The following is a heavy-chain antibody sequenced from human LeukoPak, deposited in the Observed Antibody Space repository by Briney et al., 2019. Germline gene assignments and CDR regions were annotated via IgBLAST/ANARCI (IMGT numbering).Heavy chain of an antibody. V-gene: IGHV3-21*01. Sequence: GGSLRLSCAASGFTFSSYSMNWVRQAPGKGLEWVSSISSSSSYIYYADSVKGRFTISRDNAKNSLYLQMNSLRAEDTAVYYCAREIYNIVVVPAAPSDYWGQGTLVTVSS. CDR3: AREIYNIVVVPAAPSDY. CDR1: GFTFSSYS. CDR2: ISSSSSYI. D-gene: IGHD2-2*01. J-gene: IGHJ4*02.